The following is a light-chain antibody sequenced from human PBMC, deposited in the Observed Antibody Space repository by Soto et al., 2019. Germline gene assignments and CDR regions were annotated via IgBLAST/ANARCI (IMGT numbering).Light chain of an antibody. CDR3: ISYASIKTYV. CDR2: DVT. V-gene: IGLV2-14*01. CDR1: SSDVGGYDY. Sequence: LTQPASVSGSPGQSITISCTGTSSDVGGYDYVSWYQQHPGKAPKLMIYDVTNRPSGVSNRFSGSKSGNTASLTISGLQAEDEADYYCISYASIKTYVFGTGTKVTVL. J-gene: IGLJ1*01.